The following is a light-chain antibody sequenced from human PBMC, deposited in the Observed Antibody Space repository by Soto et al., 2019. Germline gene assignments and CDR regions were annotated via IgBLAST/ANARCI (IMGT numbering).Light chain of an antibody. V-gene: IGKV3-20*01. CDR3: QQYGSSPLT. CDR2: DAS. CDR1: QSVSSNY. J-gene: IGKJ4*01. Sequence: EIVLTQSPGTLSLSPGERATLSCRASQSVSSNYVAWYQQKPGQAPRFLIYDASSRATGIPDRFSGSGSGTDFTLTISRLEPEDFAVDYCQQYGSSPLTFGGGNKVEIK.